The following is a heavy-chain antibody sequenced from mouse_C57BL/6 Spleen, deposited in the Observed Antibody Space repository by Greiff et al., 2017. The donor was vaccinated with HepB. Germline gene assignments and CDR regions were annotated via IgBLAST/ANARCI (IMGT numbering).Heavy chain of an antibody. V-gene: IGHV1-80*01. CDR1: GYAFSSYW. CDR2: IYPGDGDT. CDR3: ARRDAMDY. J-gene: IGHJ4*01. Sequence: VKLMESGAELVKPGASVKISCKASGYAFSSYWMNWVKQRPGKGLEWIGQIYPGDGDTNYNGKFKGKATLTADKSSSTAYMQLSSLTSEDSAVYFCARRDAMDYWGQGTSLTVSS.